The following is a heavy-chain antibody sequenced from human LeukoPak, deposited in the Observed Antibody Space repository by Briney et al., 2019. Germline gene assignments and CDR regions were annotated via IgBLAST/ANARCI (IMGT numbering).Heavy chain of an antibody. D-gene: IGHD2/OR15-2a*01. CDR2: INHSGST. V-gene: IGHV4-30-4*08. Sequence: PSQTLSLTCTVSGGSISSGDYYWSWIRQPPGKGLEWIGEINHSGSTNYNPSLKSRVTISVDTSKNQFSLKLSSVTAADTAVYYCARGPIGLRAFDIWGQGTMVTVSS. CDR3: ARGPIGLRAFDI. J-gene: IGHJ3*02. CDR1: GGSISSGDYY.